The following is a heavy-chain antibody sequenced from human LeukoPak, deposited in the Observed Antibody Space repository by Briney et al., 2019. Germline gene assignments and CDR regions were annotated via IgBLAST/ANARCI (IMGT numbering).Heavy chain of an antibody. D-gene: IGHD2-2*02. Sequence: SLRLSCAASVFAFSSYAMHWVRQAPGKGLEYVSGISSNGGSTYYANFVKGIFTISRDNSKNTLYLQMGSLRAEDMAVYYCARALPYTAIDYWGQGTLVTVSS. CDR1: VFAFSSYA. V-gene: IGHV3-64*01. J-gene: IGHJ4*02. CDR3: ARALPYTAIDY. CDR2: ISSNGGST.